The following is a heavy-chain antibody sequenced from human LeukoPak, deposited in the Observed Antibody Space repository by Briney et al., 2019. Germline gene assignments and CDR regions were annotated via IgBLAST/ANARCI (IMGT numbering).Heavy chain of an antibody. CDR3: AKIKADGGRAYCGGDCYVFDF. J-gene: IGHJ4*01. Sequence: GGSLRLSCAASGFTFSCNGMSWVRQAPGKGLEWVSGISGSGGSTYYADSVKGRFTMSRDTSKNTLYLQMNSLRADDTAVYYCAKIKADGGRAYCGGDCYVFDFWGHGTLVTVSS. CDR1: GFTFSCNG. D-gene: IGHD2-21*02. CDR2: ISGSGGST. V-gene: IGHV3-23*01.